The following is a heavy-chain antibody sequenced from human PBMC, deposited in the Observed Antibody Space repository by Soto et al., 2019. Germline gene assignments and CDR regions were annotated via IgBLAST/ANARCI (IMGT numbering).Heavy chain of an antibody. V-gene: IGHV4-59*01. J-gene: IGHJ5*02. D-gene: IGHD2-8*01. CDR3: ARSFCRDAVRCNWFDP. Sequence: QVQLQESGPGLVKSSETLSLTCTVSGASSSSYYWSWIRQPPGKGLEWIGYMNDFGGTIYNPSLKSRVTISLDTSKNQFPLKLTSVIAADTAVYYCARSFCRDAVRCNWFDPWGRGTLVTVSS. CDR1: GASSSSYY. CDR2: MNDFGGT.